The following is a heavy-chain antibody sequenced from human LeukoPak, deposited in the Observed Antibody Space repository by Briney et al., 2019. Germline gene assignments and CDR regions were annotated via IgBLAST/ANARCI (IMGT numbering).Heavy chain of an antibody. J-gene: IGHJ4*02. D-gene: IGHD3-3*01. V-gene: IGHV3-23*01. CDR3: ARLQIPNYDFWSGYLDY. CDR1: EFTFSSYA. Sequence: GGSLRLSCAASEFTFSSYAMSWVRQAPGKGLEWVSAISGSGGNTLYADSVKGRFTISADKSISTAYLQWSSLKASDTAMYYCARLQIPNYDFWSGYLDYWGQGTLVTVSS. CDR2: ISGSGGNT.